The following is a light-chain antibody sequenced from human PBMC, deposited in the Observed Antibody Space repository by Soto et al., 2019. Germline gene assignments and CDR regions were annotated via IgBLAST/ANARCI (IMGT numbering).Light chain of an antibody. CDR2: DAS. J-gene: IGKJ1*01. CDR3: QFYGNPPKT. V-gene: IGKV3-20*01. Sequence: EIVLTQSPGTLSLSPGERGTLSCRASQSVSSNFLAWYQHHCRQALRILFFDASTRATGNADRYTGRGSGTDFTLTISRLEPEDFAVYYCQFYGNPPKTSGQGTKVDI. CDR1: QSVSSNF.